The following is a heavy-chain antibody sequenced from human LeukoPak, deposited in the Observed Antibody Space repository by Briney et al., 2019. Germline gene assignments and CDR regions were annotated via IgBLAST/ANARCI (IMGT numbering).Heavy chain of an antibody. V-gene: IGHV3-30*04. CDR1: GFTFSSYA. J-gene: IGHJ4*01. CDR3: AKDLIIAAAGTSPDY. CDR2: ISYDGSNK. D-gene: IGHD6-13*01. Sequence: PGGSLRLSCAASGFTFSSYAMHWVRQAPGKGLEWVAVISYDGSNKYYADSVKGRFTISRDNSKNTLYLQMNSLRAEDTAVYYSAKDLIIAAAGTSPDYWGHGTLVTVSS.